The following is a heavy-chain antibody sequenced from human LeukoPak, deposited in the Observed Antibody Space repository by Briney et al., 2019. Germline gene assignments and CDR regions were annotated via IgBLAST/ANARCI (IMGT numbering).Heavy chain of an antibody. Sequence: GRSLRLSCAASGFTFSDYYMSWIRQAPGKGLEWVSYISDRGTTIYYGDSVKGRFTISRDNSKNTLYLQMNSLRAEDTAVYYCAREGYSSGWYLGYWGQGTLVTVSS. CDR2: ISDRGTTI. D-gene: IGHD6-19*01. CDR1: GFTFSDYY. V-gene: IGHV3-11*04. J-gene: IGHJ4*02. CDR3: AREGYSSGWYLGY.